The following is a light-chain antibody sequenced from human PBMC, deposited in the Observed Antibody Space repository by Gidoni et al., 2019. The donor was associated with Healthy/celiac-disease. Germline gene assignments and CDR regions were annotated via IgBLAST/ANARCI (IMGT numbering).Light chain of an antibody. CDR1: KLGDKY. J-gene: IGLJ2*01. V-gene: IGLV3-1*01. CDR2: QDS. Sequence: SYELTPPPSVSVPPGQTASITCSGDKLGDKYACWYQQKPGQSPVLVIYQDSKRPSGIPERFSGSNSGNTATLTISGTQAMDEADYYCQAWDSSTVVFGGGTKLTVL. CDR3: QAWDSSTVV.